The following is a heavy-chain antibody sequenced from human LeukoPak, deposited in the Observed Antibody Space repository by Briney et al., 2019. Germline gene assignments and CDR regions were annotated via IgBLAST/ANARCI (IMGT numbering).Heavy chain of an antibody. D-gene: IGHD2-2*01. CDR3: ARDSRVVPAANYYYYYGMDV. CDR1: GFTFSSYE. CDR2: ISSSGRTI. Sequence: GGSLRLSYAASGFTFSSYEMNWVRQAPGKGLEWVSYISSSGRTIYYADSVKGRFTISRDNAKNSLYLQMNSLRAEDTAVYYCARDSRVVPAANYYYYYGMDVWGQGTTVTVSS. V-gene: IGHV3-48*03. J-gene: IGHJ6*02.